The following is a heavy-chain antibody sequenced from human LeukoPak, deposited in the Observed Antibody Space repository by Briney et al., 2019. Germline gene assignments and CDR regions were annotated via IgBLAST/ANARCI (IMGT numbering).Heavy chain of an antibody. V-gene: IGHV3-21*01. CDR2: ISSSSSYI. J-gene: IGHJ4*02. D-gene: IGHD5-18*01. Sequence: GGSLRLSCAASGFTFSSYRMTWVRQAPGKGLEWVSSISSSSSYIYYADSVKGRFTISRDNAKNSLYLQMNSLRAEDTAVYYCARGTQGYSFDYWGQGTLVTVSS. CDR1: GFTFSSYR. CDR3: ARGTQGYSFDY.